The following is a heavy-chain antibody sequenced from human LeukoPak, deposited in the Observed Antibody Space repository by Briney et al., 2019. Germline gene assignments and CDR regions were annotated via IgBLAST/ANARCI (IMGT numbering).Heavy chain of an antibody. Sequence: SETLSLTCTVSGGSISSDSYYWSWIRRPAGKGLEWIGRIYTSGSTNYNPSLKSRVTISVDTSKNQFSLKLSSVTAADTAVYYCARLSGSSSWYESPDYWGQGTLVTVSS. CDR1: GGSISSDSYY. CDR3: ARLSGSSSWYESPDY. CDR2: IYTSGST. V-gene: IGHV4-61*02. D-gene: IGHD6-13*01. J-gene: IGHJ4*02.